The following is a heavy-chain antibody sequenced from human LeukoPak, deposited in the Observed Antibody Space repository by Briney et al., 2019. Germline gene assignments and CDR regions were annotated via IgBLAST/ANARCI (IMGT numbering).Heavy chain of an antibody. Sequence: SETLSLTCTVSGGSISSGGYYWSWIRQPPGKGLEWIGYIYYSGSTNYNPSLKSRVTISVDTSKNQFSLKLSSVTAADTAVYYCARGGQLVLPLYYMDVWGKGTTVTVSS. CDR1: GGSISSGGYY. D-gene: IGHD6-6*01. V-gene: IGHV4-61*08. J-gene: IGHJ6*03. CDR3: ARGGQLVLPLYYMDV. CDR2: IYYSGST.